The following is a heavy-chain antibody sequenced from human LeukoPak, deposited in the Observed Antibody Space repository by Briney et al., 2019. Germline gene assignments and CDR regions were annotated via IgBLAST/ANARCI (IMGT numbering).Heavy chain of an antibody. Sequence: GESLKISCKGSGYSFASYWIGWVRQMPGKGLEWMGIIYPSDSDTRYSPSFQGQVTISADKSISTAYLQWSSLKASDTAMYYCAKPRSSSSWYAFDIWGRGTVVTVSS. CDR2: IYPSDSDT. CDR1: GYSFASYW. CDR3: AKPRSSSSWYAFDI. V-gene: IGHV5-51*01. J-gene: IGHJ3*02. D-gene: IGHD6-13*01.